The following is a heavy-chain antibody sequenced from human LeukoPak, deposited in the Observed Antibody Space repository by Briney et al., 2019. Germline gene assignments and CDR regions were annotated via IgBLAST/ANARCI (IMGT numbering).Heavy chain of an antibody. CDR3: ATNPGYSYGSNFDY. J-gene: IGHJ4*02. V-gene: IGHV4-30-2*03. CDR2: IYHSGST. Sequence: SQTLSLTCAVSGGSISSGGYSWSWIRQPPGKGLEWIGYIYHSGSTYYNPSLKSRVTISVDTSKNQFSLKLSSVTAADTAVYYCATNPGYSYGSNFDYWGQGTLVTVSS. CDR1: GGSISSGGYS. D-gene: IGHD5-18*01.